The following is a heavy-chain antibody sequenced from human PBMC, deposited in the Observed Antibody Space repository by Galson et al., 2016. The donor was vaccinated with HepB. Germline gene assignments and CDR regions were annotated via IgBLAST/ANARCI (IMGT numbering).Heavy chain of an antibody. CDR2: IIPILNIA. Sequence: SVKVSCKASGDTFSNHAINWVRQAPGQGLEWMGRIIPILNIANYAQKFQGRATITADESTSTAYMELRSLRSDDTAVYYFARKRRDGIVSLSLWGQGTLVTVSS. J-gene: IGHJ4*02. CDR1: GDTFSNHA. V-gene: IGHV1-69*04. D-gene: IGHD1-14*01. CDR3: ARKRRDGIVSLSL.